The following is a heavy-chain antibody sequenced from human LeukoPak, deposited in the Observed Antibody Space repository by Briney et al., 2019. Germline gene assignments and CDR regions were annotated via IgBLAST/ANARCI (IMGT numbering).Heavy chain of an antibody. CDR3: ARLDGYNRNAFDY. Sequence: SETLSLTCTVSGGSISSYYWSWIRQPPGKGLEWIGYIYYSGSTNYNPSLKSRVTISVDTSKNQFSLKLSSVTAADTAVYYCARLDGYNRNAFDYWGQGTLVTVSS. J-gene: IGHJ4*02. CDR2: IYYSGST. D-gene: IGHD5-24*01. V-gene: IGHV4-59*08. CDR1: GGSISSYY.